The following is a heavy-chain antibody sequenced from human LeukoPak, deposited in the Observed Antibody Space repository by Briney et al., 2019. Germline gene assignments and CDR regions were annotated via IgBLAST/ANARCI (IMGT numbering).Heavy chain of an antibody. Sequence: PGGSLRLSCAASGFTFSSYWMHWVRQAPGKGLVWVSRINTDGSSTTYADSVKGRFTISRDNAKNTLYLQMNSLRAEDTAVYYCARGSLQTRPDMDVWGKGTTITVSS. D-gene: IGHD6-6*01. J-gene: IGHJ6*03. CDR3: ARGSLQTRPDMDV. CDR2: INTDGSST. CDR1: GFTFSSYW. V-gene: IGHV3-74*01.